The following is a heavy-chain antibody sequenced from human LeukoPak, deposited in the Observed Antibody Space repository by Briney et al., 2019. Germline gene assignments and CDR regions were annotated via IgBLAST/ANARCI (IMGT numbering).Heavy chain of an antibody. D-gene: IGHD1-7*01. J-gene: IGHJ4*02. V-gene: IGHV3-23*01. CDR2: ISGSGGST. CDR3: AKASVSSRTPTFRPVDWNYVRGYFDY. Sequence: PGGSLRLSCAASRFTFSNFAMSWVRQAPGKGLEWVSAISGSGGSTYYADSVKGRFTISRDNSKNTLYLQMNSLRAEDTAVYYCAKASVSSRTPTFRPVDWNYVRGYFDYWGQGTLVTVSS. CDR1: RFTFSNFA.